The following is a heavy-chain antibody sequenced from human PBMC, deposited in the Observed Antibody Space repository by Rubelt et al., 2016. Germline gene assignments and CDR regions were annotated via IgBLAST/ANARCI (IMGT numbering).Heavy chain of an antibody. V-gene: IGHV2-26*01. J-gene: IGHJ6*02. Sequence: VGVSWIRQPPGKALEWLAHIFSNDEKSYSTSLKSRLTISKDTSKSQVVLTMTNMDPVDTATYYCARIDPNYYYYGMDVWGQGTTVTVSS. CDR1: VG. CDR3: ARIDPNYYYYGMDV. CDR2: IFSNDEK.